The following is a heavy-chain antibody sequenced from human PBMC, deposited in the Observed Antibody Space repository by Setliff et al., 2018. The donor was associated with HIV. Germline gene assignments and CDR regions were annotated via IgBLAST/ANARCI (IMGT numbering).Heavy chain of an antibody. CDR3: TTTYGDYVFAEYFQH. CDR1: GFTFSGSA. Sequence: GGSLRLSCAASGFTFSGSAMHWVRQASGKGLEWVGRIRSKANSYATAYAASVKGRFTISRDDSKNTAYLQMNSLKTEDTAVYYCTTTYGDYVFAEYFQHWGQGTLVTVS. J-gene: IGHJ1*01. D-gene: IGHD4-17*01. V-gene: IGHV3-73*01. CDR2: IRSKANSYAT.